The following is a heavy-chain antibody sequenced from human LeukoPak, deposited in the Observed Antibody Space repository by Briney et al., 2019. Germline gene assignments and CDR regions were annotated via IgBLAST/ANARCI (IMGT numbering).Heavy chain of an antibody. J-gene: IGHJ4*02. CDR2: INHSGST. D-gene: IGHD6-13*01. CDR1: GGSFSGYY. V-gene: IGHV4-34*01. Sequence: SETLSLTCAVYGGSFSGYYWSWIRQPPEKGLEWIGEINHSGSTNYNPSLKSRVTISVDTSKNQFSLKLSSVTAADTAVYYCARKGRQKRAAAGKVFYFDYWGQGTLVTVSS. CDR3: ARKGRQKRAAAGKVFYFDY.